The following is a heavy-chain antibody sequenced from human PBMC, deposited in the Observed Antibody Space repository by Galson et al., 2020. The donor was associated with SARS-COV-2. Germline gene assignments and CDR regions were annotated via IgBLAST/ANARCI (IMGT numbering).Heavy chain of an antibody. J-gene: IGHJ6*03. CDR3: ARGYCGGDCHFYYYYYIDV. D-gene: IGHD2-21*02. V-gene: IGHV4-61*02. CDR2: IYTGGST. CDR1: GGSISSNSYY. Sequence: SETLSLTCAVSGGSISSNSYYWSWIRQPAGKGLEWIGRIYTGGSTKYNPSLKSRVSISVDTSKNQFSLKLSSVTAADTAVYYCARGYCGGDCHFYYYYYIDVWGKGTTVTISS.